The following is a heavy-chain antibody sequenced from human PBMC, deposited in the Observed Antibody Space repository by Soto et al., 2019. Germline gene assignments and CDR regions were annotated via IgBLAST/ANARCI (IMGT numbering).Heavy chain of an antibody. CDR1: GDSMTKYY. CDR2: IYTSGST. Sequence: QVQLQESGPGLVKPSETLSLPCTVSGDSMTKYYWSWIRQPAGKGLEWIGRIYTSGSTNYNPSLKSRVTMSIDTSNNHFSLKLKSVTAADTAVYYCARTVGAAYYFDFWGQGALVTVSS. CDR3: ARTVGAAYYFDF. J-gene: IGHJ4*02. V-gene: IGHV4-4*07. D-gene: IGHD1-26*01.